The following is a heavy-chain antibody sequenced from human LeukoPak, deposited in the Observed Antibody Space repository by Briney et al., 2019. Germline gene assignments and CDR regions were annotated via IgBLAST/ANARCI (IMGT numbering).Heavy chain of an antibody. J-gene: IGHJ6*03. D-gene: IGHD2-2*02. CDR3: ARVKPAAIGAHYYMDV. CDR2: IYTSGST. CDR1: GGSISSYY. Sequence: SETLSLTCTVSGGSISSYYWSWIRQPAGKGLEWIGRIYTSGSTNYNPSLRSRVTMSVDTSKNQFSLKLSSVTAADTAVYYCARVKPAAIGAHYYMDVWGKGTTVTISS. V-gene: IGHV4-4*07.